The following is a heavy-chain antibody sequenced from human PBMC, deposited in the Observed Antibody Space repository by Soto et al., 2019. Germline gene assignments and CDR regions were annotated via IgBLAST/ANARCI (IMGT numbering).Heavy chain of an antibody. V-gene: IGHV2-70*01. J-gene: IGHJ4*02. CDR3: ARTRFSGYNKQFDY. CDR1: GFSLISSEMF. D-gene: IGHD1-1*01. CDR2: IDWDDDK. Sequence: GSGPTLVNPTQTLTLTCTFSGFSLISSEMFVSWIRQPPGKALEWLALIDWDDDKFYSTSLKTRLTISKDTSKNQVVLTVTNMDPVDTATYYCARTRFSGYNKQFDYWGQGTLVTVSS.